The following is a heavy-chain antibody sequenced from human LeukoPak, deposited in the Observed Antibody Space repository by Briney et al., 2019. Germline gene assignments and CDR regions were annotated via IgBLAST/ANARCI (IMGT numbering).Heavy chain of an antibody. V-gene: IGHV3-7*01. CDR2: IKQDGIVK. CDR1: GFTFRNYW. D-gene: IGHD1-26*01. Sequence: GGSLRLSCAASGFTFRNYWMSWVRQAPGRGLDWVATIKQDGIVKHYVDSVKGRFTISRDNAENSLYLQMDSLRVDDTAVYYCARLGGDTTRLDLWGQGALVTVSS. CDR3: ARLGGDTTRLDL. J-gene: IGHJ5*02.